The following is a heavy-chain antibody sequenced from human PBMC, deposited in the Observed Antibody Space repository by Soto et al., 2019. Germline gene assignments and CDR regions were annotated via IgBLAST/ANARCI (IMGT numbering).Heavy chain of an antibody. CDR1: GYIFTRYW. CDR2: IYPGDSDT. D-gene: IGHD3-3*01. J-gene: IGHJ4*02. Sequence: GESLKISCKASGYIFTRYWIGWVRQMPGKGLEWMGIIYPGDSDTRYSPSFQGQVTISVDKSISTAYLQWSSLKASDTAMYYCARHSDFWSAYYPSYFDSWGQGPLVTVYS. CDR3: ARHSDFWSAYYPSYFDS. V-gene: IGHV5-51*01.